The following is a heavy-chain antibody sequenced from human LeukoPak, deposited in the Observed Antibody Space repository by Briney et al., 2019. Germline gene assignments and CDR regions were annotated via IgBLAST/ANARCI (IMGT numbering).Heavy chain of an antibody. V-gene: IGHV5-51*01. CDR1: GYSFTSYW. J-gene: IGHJ6*02. CDR2: IYPGDSDT. D-gene: IGHD2-2*01. Sequence: GESLKISCKGSGYSFTSYWIGWVRQMPGKGLEWMGIIYPGDSDTRYSPSFHGQVTISADKSISTAYLQWSSLKASDTAMYYCARLADIVVVPAAQRSGMDVWGQGTTVTVSS. CDR3: ARLADIVVVPAAQRSGMDV.